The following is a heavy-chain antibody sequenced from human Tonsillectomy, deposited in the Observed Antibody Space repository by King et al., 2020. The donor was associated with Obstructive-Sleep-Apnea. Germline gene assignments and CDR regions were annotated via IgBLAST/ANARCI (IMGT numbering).Heavy chain of an antibody. CDR2: ISSTSSYI. CDR1: GIALSRYS. D-gene: IGHD4-17*01. CDR3: ASNQLRQFDY. Sequence: VQLVESGGGLVKPGGSLRLSCAASGIALSRYSMNWVRQAPGKGLEWVSSISSTSSYIYYADSVKGRFTISRDNAKNSLYLQMDSLRAEDTAVYYCASNQLRQFDYWGQGTLVTVSS. J-gene: IGHJ4*02. V-gene: IGHV3-21*01.